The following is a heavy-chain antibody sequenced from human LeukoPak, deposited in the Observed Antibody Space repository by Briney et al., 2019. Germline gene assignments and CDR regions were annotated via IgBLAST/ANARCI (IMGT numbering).Heavy chain of an antibody. V-gene: IGHV1-2*02. CDR2: INPNNGGT. CDR1: GYTFTGYY. D-gene: IGHD2-2*01. Sequence: ASVKVSCKASGYTFTGYYMHWVRQAPGQGLEWMGWINPNNGGTTYAQKFQGRVTMTRDTSITTAYMELSRLRSEDTAVYYCARGGVEYCSSTTCHDAFDIWGQGTMVTFSS. CDR3: ARGGVEYCSSTTCHDAFDI. J-gene: IGHJ3*02.